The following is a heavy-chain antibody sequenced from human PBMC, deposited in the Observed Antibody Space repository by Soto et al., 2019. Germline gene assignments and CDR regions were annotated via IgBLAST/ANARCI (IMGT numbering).Heavy chain of an antibody. D-gene: IGHD5-12*01. Sequence: GGSLRLSCAASGFTFSTYSMNWVRQAPGKGLEWVSSISSSGSSTYYADSVKGRFTISRDNSKNTLYLQMNSLRAEDTAVYYCAKVGLAPHDNSGYDDWFDPWGQGTLVTVAS. J-gene: IGHJ5*02. V-gene: IGHV3-21*01. CDR2: ISSSGSST. CDR1: GFTFSTYS. CDR3: AKVGLAPHDNSGYDDWFDP.